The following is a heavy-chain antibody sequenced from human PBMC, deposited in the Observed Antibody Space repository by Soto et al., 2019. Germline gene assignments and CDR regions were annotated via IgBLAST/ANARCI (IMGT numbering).Heavy chain of an antibody. D-gene: IGHD3-10*01. J-gene: IGHJ4*02. Sequence: QVQLVQSGAEVRKPGSSVKVSCKASGDTFSFYTINLVRQAPGLGLEWMGRVNPIVSMSNYAQKFQGRVTITADKSTNTAYMQLSSLRSEDTAIYYCAASYGSGYRAFDYWGQGALVTVSS. CDR1: GDTFSFYT. CDR2: VNPIVSMS. CDR3: AASYGSGYRAFDY. V-gene: IGHV1-69*02.